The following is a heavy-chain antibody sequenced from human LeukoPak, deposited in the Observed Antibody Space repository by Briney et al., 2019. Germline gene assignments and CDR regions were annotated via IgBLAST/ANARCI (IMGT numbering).Heavy chain of an antibody. J-gene: IGHJ6*03. CDR3: ATYCSSVSCYSPLYYMDV. D-gene: IGHD2-2*02. Sequence: ASVKVSCKASGYTFTHYDISWVRQAPGQGLEWMGGISAHSGTTNFAQKFQGRLTMTTDTSTNTAYMELRSLRSDDTAVYYCATYCSSVSCYSPLYYMDVWGKGTTVTVSS. CDR1: GYTFTHYD. V-gene: IGHV1-18*01. CDR2: ISAHSGTT.